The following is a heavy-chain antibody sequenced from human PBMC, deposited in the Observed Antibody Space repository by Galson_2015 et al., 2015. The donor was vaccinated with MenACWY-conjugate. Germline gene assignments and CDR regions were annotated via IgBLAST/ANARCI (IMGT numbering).Heavy chain of an antibody. J-gene: IGHJ2*01. CDR2: ISGSGRTT. V-gene: IGHV3-23*01. D-gene: IGHD4-17*01. CDR3: AKQPSTVTTESSWHWYFDL. CDR1: GFTFSTYA. Sequence: SLRLSCAASGFTFSTYAMSWVRQAPGKGLEWVSSISGSGRTTYYADSVKGRFTTSRDNSKNTLYLQMNSLRAEDTAVYYCAKQPSTVTTESSWHWYFDLWGRGTLVTVSS.